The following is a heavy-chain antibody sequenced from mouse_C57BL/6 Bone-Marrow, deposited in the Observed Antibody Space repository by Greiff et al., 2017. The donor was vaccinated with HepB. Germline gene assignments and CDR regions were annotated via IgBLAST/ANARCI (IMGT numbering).Heavy chain of an antibody. CDR3: ARGYYGSSYGY. CDR2: IYPGDGDT. Sequence: QVQLQQSGAELVKPGASVKISCKASGYAFSSYWMNWVKQRPGKGLEWIGQIYPGDGDTNYNGKFKGKATLTADKSSSTAYMKLSSLTSADSAVYFWARGYYGSSYGYWGQGTTLTVSS. V-gene: IGHV1-80*01. D-gene: IGHD1-1*01. CDR1: GYAFSSYW. J-gene: IGHJ2*01.